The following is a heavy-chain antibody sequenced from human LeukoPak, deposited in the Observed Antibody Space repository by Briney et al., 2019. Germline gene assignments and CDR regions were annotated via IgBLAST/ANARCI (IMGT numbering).Heavy chain of an antibody. D-gene: IGHD5-18*01. CDR3: ARGHFIQQRTVGGWFDP. CDR2: IDPKSGGT. Sequence: ASVKVSCKASRYTFTDYFMHWVRQAPGQGLEWVGWIDPKSGGTNYAQNFQGRVTMTRDTSISTAYMELSRLRSDDTAVYYCARGHFIQQRTVGGWFDPWGQGTLVTVSS. V-gene: IGHV1-2*02. CDR1: RYTFTDYF. J-gene: IGHJ5*02.